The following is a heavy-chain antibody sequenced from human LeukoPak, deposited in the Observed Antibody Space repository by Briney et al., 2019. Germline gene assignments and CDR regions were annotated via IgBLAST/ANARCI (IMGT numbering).Heavy chain of an antibody. J-gene: IGHJ4*02. CDR1: GYTLTELS. CDR3: ATGPSKRELLAY. Sequence: GASVKVSCKVSGYTLTELSMHWVRQAPGKGLEWMGGLDPEDGEKIYAQKFQGRVTMTEDTSTDTAYMDLSSLRSEDTAVYYCATGPSKRELLAYWGQGTQVTVSS. CDR2: LDPEDGEK. V-gene: IGHV1-24*01. D-gene: IGHD1-26*01.